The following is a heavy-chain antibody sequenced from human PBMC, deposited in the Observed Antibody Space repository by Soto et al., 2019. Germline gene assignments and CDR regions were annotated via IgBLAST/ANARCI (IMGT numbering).Heavy chain of an antibody. D-gene: IGHD4-4*01. CDR3: ARHPRDDYNYGGSGIFDY. CDR2: LYYSGSS. V-gene: IGHV4-39*01. CDR1: GGSISSRAYW. J-gene: IGHJ4*02. Sequence: SATLSLTCTVSGGSISSRAYWWAWIRQPPGKGLEWIGDLYYSGSSYYNPSLKSRVIISVDTSKNQFSLKLNSVTAADTAVYYCARHPRDDYNYGGSGIFDYWGQGALVTVSS.